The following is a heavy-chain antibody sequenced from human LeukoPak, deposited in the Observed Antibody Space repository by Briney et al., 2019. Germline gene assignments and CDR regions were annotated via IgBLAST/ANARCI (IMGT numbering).Heavy chain of an antibody. CDR2: ISYDGSNK. Sequence: GGSLRLSCAASGFTFSSYAMHWVRQAPGKGLEWVAVISYDGSNKYYADSVKGRFTISRDNSKNTLYLQMNSLRAEDTAVYYCARGSVADSIPDYWGQETLVTVSS. D-gene: IGHD2-2*02. J-gene: IGHJ4*02. V-gene: IGHV3-30-3*01. CDR3: ARGSVADSIPDY. CDR1: GFTFSSYA.